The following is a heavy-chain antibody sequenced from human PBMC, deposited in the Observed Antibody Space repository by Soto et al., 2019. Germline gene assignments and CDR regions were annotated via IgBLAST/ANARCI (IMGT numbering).Heavy chain of an antibody. CDR2: IIPIFGTA. V-gene: IGHV1-69*12. Sequence: QVQLVQSGAEVKKPGSSVKVSCKASGGTFSSYAISWVRQAPGQGLEWLGGIIPIFGTANYEQKFQGRITITADESTTTASMELSSLRSEDTAVYYCARHVPAAGYYYGMDVWGQGTTVTVSS. D-gene: IGHD2-2*01. CDR3: ARHVPAAGYYYGMDV. CDR1: GGTFSSYA. J-gene: IGHJ6*02.